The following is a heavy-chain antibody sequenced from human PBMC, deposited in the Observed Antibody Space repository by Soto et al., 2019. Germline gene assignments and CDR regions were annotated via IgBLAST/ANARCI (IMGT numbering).Heavy chain of an antibody. CDR1: GGSISNYY. D-gene: IGHD6-13*01. J-gene: IGHJ6*02. Sequence: PSETLSLTCTVSGGSISNYYWSWIRQPPGMGLKWIGYIYYTGSTNYNPSLKSRVTISVDTSKNQFSLKLSSVTAADTAVYYCARVGSSWYLGMDVWGQGTTVTVSS. CDR3: ARVGSSWYLGMDV. CDR2: IYYTGST. V-gene: IGHV4-59*01.